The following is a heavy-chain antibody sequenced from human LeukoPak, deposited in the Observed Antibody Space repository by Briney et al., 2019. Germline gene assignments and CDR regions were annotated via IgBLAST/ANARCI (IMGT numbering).Heavy chain of an antibody. Sequence: PGGSLSLAFAASGFSYSDDYMDWVRQAPGKGLEYVSGISSNGGSTYYADSVKGRFTISRDNSKNTLHLQMSSLRAEDTAVYYCVNNYYRSGRYLEFNYWGQRTLVTVPS. CDR2: ISSNGGST. D-gene: IGHD3-10*01. V-gene: IGHV3-64D*09. CDR3: VNNYYRSGRYLEFNY. CDR1: GFSYSDDY. J-gene: IGHJ4*02.